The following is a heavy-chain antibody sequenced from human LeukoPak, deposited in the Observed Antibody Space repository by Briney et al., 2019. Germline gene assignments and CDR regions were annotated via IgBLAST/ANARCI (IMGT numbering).Heavy chain of an antibody. CDR1: GGSISSYY. Sequence: SETLSLTCTVSGGSISSYYWSWIRQPPGKGLEWIGYIYYSGSTNYNPSLKSRVTISVDTSENQFSLKLSSVTAADTAVYYCTRSGDFWSGYREYKFDPWGQGTLVTVSS. V-gene: IGHV4-59*12. J-gene: IGHJ5*02. CDR3: TRSGDFWSGYREYKFDP. D-gene: IGHD3-3*01. CDR2: IYYSGST.